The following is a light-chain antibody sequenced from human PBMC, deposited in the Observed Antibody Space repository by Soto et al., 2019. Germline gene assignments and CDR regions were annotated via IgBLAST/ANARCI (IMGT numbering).Light chain of an antibody. CDR3: AAWDKSLRGGV. CDR2: ENN. V-gene: IGLV1-51*02. Sequence: QSVLTQPPSVSAAAGQKVTISCSGSSSNIGSDYVSWYQQLPGTAPKLLIYENNKRPSGIPDRFSGAKSGTSATLGITGLQTGDEADYYCAAWDKSLRGGVFGGGTKVTVL. J-gene: IGLJ2*01. CDR1: SSNIGSDY.